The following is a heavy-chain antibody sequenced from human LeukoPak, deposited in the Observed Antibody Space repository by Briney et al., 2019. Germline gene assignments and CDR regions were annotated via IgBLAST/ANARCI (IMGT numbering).Heavy chain of an antibody. CDR2: IESKTDGGTT. CDR1: GFTFSNAW. D-gene: IGHD5-18*01. J-gene: IGHJ3*02. Sequence: PGGSLRLSCAASGFTFSNAWMNWVRQAPGKGLEWVGRIESKTDGGTTDYAAPVKGRFTISRDDSKNTLYLQMNSLKTEDTAVYYCTTGRHVDTAMVFAFDIWGQGTMVTVSS. V-gene: IGHV3-15*07. CDR3: TTGRHVDTAMVFAFDI.